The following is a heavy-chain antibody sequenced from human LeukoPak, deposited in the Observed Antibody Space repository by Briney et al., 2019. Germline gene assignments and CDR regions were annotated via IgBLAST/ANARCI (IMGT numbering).Heavy chain of an antibody. CDR2: LYGGSGT. J-gene: IGHJ4*02. CDR1: GFTVSSNY. D-gene: IGHD6-13*01. CDR3: AREYLAAASLDYYLDY. Sequence: GSLRLSCAVSGFTVSSNYMTWVRQAPGKGLEWVSLLYGGSGTYYADSVKGRFTISRDNSKNMLFLQMNSLRAEDTAVYYCAREYLAAASLDYYLDYWGQGTLVTVSS. V-gene: IGHV3-53*01.